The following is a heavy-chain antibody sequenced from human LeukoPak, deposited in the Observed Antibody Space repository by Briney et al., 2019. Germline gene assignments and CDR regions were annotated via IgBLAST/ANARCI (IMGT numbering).Heavy chain of an antibody. CDR3: VYGDYPLTY. D-gene: IGHD4-17*01. Sequence: PGGSLRLSCVASGLTVTNNYWNWVRQPPGKGPEWISLIHTNGNTQYADSVKGRFTFSRDISKNTLYLQMNSLRVEDTGVYYCVYGDYPLTYWGQGTLVSVSS. CDR2: IHTNGNT. V-gene: IGHV3-66*01. J-gene: IGHJ4*02. CDR1: GLTVTNNY.